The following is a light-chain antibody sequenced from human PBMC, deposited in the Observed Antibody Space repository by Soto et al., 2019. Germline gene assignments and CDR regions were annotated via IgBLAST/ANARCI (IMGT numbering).Light chain of an antibody. CDR3: QSYDSSLDDSWV. V-gene: IGLV1-40*01. CDR1: SSNIRAGYA. CDR2: GNN. Sequence: QSVLTQPPSVSGAPGQGVTISCTGSSSNIRAGYAVHWYQQLPGTAPKLLIHGNNNRPSGVPDRFSGSKSGTSASLAITGLQAEDEADYYCQSYDSSLDDSWVFGGGTKLTVL. J-gene: IGLJ3*02.